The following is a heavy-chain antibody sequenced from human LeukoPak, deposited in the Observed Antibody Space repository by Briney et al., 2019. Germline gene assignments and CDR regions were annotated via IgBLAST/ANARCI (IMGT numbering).Heavy chain of an antibody. J-gene: IGHJ4*02. Sequence: GGSLRLSCAASGFTLSNYAMHWVRQAPGKGLEWVTVISTDGKDKKYADSVKGRFAISRDNPKNTLDLQMNSLRAEDTAVYYCAKDQKWGPADYYFDSWGQGTLVAVSS. V-gene: IGHV3-30*06. D-gene: IGHD2-2*01. CDR2: ISTDGKDK. CDR3: AKDQKWGPADYYFDS. CDR1: GFTLSNYA.